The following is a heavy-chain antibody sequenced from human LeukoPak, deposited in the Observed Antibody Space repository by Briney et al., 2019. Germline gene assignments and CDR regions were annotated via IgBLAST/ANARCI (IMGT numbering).Heavy chain of an antibody. CDR2: IIPILGIA. J-gene: IGHJ6*02. CDR1: GGTFSSYA. CDR3: ASQSKGKYYYYGMDV. Sequence: SVKVSCKASGGTFSSYAISWVRQAPGQGLEWMGRIIPILGIANYAQKFQGRVTITADKSTSTAYMELSSLRSEDTAVYYCASQSKGKYYYYGMDVWGQGTTVTVSS. V-gene: IGHV1-69*04.